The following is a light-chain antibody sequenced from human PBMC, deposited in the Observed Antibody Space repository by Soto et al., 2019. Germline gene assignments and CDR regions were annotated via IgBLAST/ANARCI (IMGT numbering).Light chain of an antibody. V-gene: IGLV2-14*01. Sequence: QSALTQPRSVSGSPGQSITISCTGTSSDVGGYNYVSWYQQHPGKAPKLMIYEVSNRPSGVSNRFSGSKSGNTASLTISGLQAEDEADYYCSSYTSSSTAVFGGGTQLTVL. CDR1: SSDVGGYNY. CDR2: EVS. J-gene: IGLJ7*01. CDR3: SSYTSSSTAV.